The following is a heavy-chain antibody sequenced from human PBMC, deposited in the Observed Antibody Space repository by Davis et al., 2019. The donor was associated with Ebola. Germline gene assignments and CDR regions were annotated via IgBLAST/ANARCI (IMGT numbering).Heavy chain of an antibody. D-gene: IGHD6-19*01. J-gene: IGHJ4*02. CDR1: GFTVSSNY. CDR2: IYSGGST. Sequence: PGGSLRLSCAASGFTVSSNYMSWVRQAPGKGLEWVSVIYSGGSTYYADSVKGRFTISRDNSKNTLYLQMNSLRAEDTAVYYCARAKYSSGWCFDYWGQGTLVTVSS. V-gene: IGHV3-53*01. CDR3: ARAKYSSGWCFDY.